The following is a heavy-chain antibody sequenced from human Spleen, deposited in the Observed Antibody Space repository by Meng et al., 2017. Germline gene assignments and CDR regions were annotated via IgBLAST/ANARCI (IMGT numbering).Heavy chain of an antibody. CDR1: GFTFSSYS. CDR2: ISSSSSYI. Sequence: GGSLRLSCAASGFTFSSYSMNWVRQAPGKGLEWVSSISSSSSYIYYADSVKGRFTISRDNAKNSLYLQMNSLRAEDTAVYYCARDNIVEVVPAALFYYYYGMDVWGQGTTVTVSS. V-gene: IGHV3-21*01. D-gene: IGHD2-2*01. CDR3: ARDNIVEVVPAALFYYYYGMDV. J-gene: IGHJ6*02.